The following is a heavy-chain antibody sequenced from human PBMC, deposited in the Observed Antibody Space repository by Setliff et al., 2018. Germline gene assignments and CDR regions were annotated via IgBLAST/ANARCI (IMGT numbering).Heavy chain of an antibody. Sequence: PSDTLSLTCAVYDGSFSDYYWSWIRQPAGKGLEWVGRLHTSGSTNYNPSLKSRVTISVDTSKNQFSLNLSSVTAADTAVYFCARDNPIVGATDYWGQGILVTVSS. CDR1: DGSFSDYY. CDR2: LHTSGST. CDR3: ARDNPIVGATDY. D-gene: IGHD1-26*01. V-gene: IGHV4-4*07. J-gene: IGHJ4*02.